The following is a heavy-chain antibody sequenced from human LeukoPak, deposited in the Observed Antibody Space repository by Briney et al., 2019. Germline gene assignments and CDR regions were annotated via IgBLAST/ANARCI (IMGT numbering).Heavy chain of an antibody. J-gene: IGHJ5*02. V-gene: IGHV4-34*01. CDR2: INHSGST. Sequence: KPSETLSLTCAVYGGSFSGYYWSWIRQPPGKGLEWIGEINHSGSTNYNPSLKSRVTISVDTSKNQFSLKLSSVTAADTAVYYCATLYYDILTSSSRRIFWFDPWGQGTLVTVSS. CDR1: GGSFSGYY. CDR3: ATLYYDILTSSSRRIFWFDP. D-gene: IGHD3-9*01.